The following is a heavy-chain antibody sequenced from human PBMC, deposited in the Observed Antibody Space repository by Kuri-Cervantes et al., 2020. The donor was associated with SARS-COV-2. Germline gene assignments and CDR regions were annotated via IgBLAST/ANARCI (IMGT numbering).Heavy chain of an antibody. CDR3: VRTPHLGAFDF. J-gene: IGHJ3*01. CDR1: GYDFTIYW. D-gene: IGHD2-15*01. Sequence: GGSLRLSCEVSGYDFTIYWISWVRQMPGKGLEWMGRTDPSDSYTDYSPSFGGHVTISIDKSISTAYLQWSSLKASDTAMYYCVRTPHLGAFDFWGQGTMVTVSS. V-gene: IGHV5-10-1*01. CDR2: TDPSDSYT.